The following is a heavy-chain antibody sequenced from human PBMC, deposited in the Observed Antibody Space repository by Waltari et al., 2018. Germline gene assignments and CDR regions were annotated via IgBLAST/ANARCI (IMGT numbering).Heavy chain of an antibody. V-gene: IGHV4-61*09. CDR2: IYTSGST. Sequence: QVQLQESGPGLVKPSQTLSLTCTVSGGSISSGSYYWSWIRRPAGKGLEWIGYIYTSGSTNYNPSLKSRVTISVDTSKNQFSLKLSSVTAADTAVYYCARVAGDMNGYGWFDPWGQGTLVTVSS. CDR3: ARVAGDMNGYGWFDP. D-gene: IGHD2-15*01. CDR1: GGSISSGSYY. J-gene: IGHJ5*02.